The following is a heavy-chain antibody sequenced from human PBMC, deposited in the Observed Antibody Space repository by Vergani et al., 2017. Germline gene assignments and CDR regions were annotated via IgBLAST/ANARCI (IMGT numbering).Heavy chain of an antibody. D-gene: IGHD3-10*01. J-gene: IGHJ4*02. V-gene: IGHV5-10-1*01. CDR2: IGPSDSYT. CDR1: GYSFTSYW. CDR3: ARHLYGSGSYPDY. Sequence: EVQLVQSGAEVKTPGESLKISCKGSGYSFTSYWISWVRQMPGKGLEWMGRIGPSDSYTNYSPSFQGHVTISADKSISTAYLQWSSLKASDTAMYYWARHLYGSGSYPDYWGQGTLVTVSS.